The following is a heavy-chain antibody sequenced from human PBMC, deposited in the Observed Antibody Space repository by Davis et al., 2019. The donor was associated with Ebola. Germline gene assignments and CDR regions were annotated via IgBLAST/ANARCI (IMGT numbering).Heavy chain of an antibody. CDR1: GYTFTSYD. V-gene: IGHV1-8*01. CDR3: ARDLSWELPQQWFDP. D-gene: IGHD1-26*01. Sequence: ASVKVSCKASGYTFTSYDINWVRQATGQGLEWMGWMNPNSGNTGYAQKFQGRVTMTRNTSISTAYMELSSLRSEDTAVYYCARDLSWELPQQWFDPWGQGTLVTVSS. J-gene: IGHJ5*02. CDR2: MNPNSGNT.